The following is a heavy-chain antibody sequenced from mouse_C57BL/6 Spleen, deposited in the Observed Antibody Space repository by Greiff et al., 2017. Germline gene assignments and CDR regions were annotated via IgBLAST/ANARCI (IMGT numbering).Heavy chain of an antibody. J-gene: IGHJ1*03. CDR1: GYTFTSNW. CDR3: ARPVVARYWYFDV. D-gene: IGHD1-1*01. Sequence: QVQLQQPGTELVKPGASVKLSCKASGYTFTSNWMHWVKQRPGQGLEWIGNINPSNGGTNYNEKFKSKATLTVDKSSGTAYMQLSSLTSEDSAVYDCARPVVARYWYFDVWGTGTTVTVSS. V-gene: IGHV1-53*01. CDR2: INPSNGGT.